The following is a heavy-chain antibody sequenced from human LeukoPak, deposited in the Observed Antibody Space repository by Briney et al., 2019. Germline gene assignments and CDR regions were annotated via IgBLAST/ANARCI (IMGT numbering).Heavy chain of an antibody. V-gene: IGHV4-4*07. Sequence: PSETLSLTCTVSGGSISSYYWSWIRQPAGEGLEWIGRLHTSGSTHYNPSLKSRVTMSVDTSKNQFSLKLSSVTAADTAVYYCARRSWELLLGYWGQGTLVTVSS. CDR2: LHTSGST. CDR3: ARRSWELLLGY. D-gene: IGHD1-26*01. J-gene: IGHJ4*02. CDR1: GGSISSYY.